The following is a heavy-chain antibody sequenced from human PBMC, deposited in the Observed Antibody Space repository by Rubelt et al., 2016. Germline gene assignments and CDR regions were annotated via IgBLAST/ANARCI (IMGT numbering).Heavy chain of an antibody. J-gene: IGHJ3*02. CDR3: AKDEMIVVYGAFDI. D-gene: IGHD3-22*01. Sequence: VQLVESGGGLVQPGRSLRLSCAASGFTFSSYGMHWVRQAPGKGLEWVAVIWYDGSNKYYADSVKGRFTISRDNSKNTLYLQMNSLRAEDTAVYYCAKDEMIVVYGAFDIWGQGTMVTVSS. CDR2: IWYDGSNK. V-gene: IGHV3-33*06. CDR1: GFTFSSYG.